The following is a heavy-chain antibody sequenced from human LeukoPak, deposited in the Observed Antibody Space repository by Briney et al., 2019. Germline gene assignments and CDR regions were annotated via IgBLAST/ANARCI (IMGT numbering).Heavy chain of an antibody. V-gene: IGHV3-64*01. CDR1: GFTFSTYG. CDR2: INSNGGST. J-gene: IGHJ6*03. CDR3: ARSPYYYYMDV. Sequence: PGGSLRLSCAASGFTFSTYGMHWVRQAPGKGLEDVSAINSNGGSTYYANSVKGRFTISRDNSKNTLYLQMGSLRAEDMAVYYCARSPYYYYMDVWGKGTTVTVSS.